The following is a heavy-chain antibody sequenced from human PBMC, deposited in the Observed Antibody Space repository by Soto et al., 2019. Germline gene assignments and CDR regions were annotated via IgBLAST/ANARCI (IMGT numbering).Heavy chain of an antibody. CDR3: ARDLLAYNWNDAGWFDP. CDR1: GFTFSSYA. V-gene: IGHV3-30-3*01. J-gene: IGHJ5*02. D-gene: IGHD1-1*01. CDR2: ISYDGSNK. Sequence: QVQLVESGGGVVQPGRSLRLSCAASGFTFSSYAMHWVRQAPGKGLEWVAVISYDGSNKYYADSVKGRFTISRDNSKNTLYLQMNSLRAEDTAVYYCARDLLAYNWNDAGWFDPWGQGTLVTVSS.